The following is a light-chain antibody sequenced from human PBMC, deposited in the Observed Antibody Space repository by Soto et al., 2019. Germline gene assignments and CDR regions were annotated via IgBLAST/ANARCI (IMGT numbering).Light chain of an antibody. J-gene: IGKJ4*01. Sequence: EIVLTQSPATLSLSPGERATLSCRASQSVRSYLAWYQQKPGQAPRLLIYDASNRATDIPARFSGSGSGTDFTHTISSRAPEDSAVYYCHQRSKWPLTFGGRTKVEI. CDR1: QSVRSY. CDR3: HQRSKWPLT. V-gene: IGKV3-11*01. CDR2: DAS.